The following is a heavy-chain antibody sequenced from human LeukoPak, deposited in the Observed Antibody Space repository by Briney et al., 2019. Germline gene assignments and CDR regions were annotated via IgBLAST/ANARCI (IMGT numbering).Heavy chain of an antibody. D-gene: IGHD4-17*01. CDR2: IYYSGST. J-gene: IGHJ4*02. CDR3: ARGYPGEDYGDLPGGDY. CDR1: GGSISSSSYY. V-gene: IGHV4-39*07. Sequence: SETLSLTCTVSGGSISSSSYYWGWLRQPPGKGLEWIGSIYYSGSTYYNPSLKSRVTISVDTSKNQFSLKLSSVTAADTAVYYCARGYPGEDYGDLPGGDYWGQGTLVTVSS.